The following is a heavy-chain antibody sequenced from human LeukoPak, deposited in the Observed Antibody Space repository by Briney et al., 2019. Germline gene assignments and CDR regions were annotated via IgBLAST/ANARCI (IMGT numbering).Heavy chain of an antibody. Sequence: ASVKVSCKXSGGTFSSYAISWVRQAPGQGLEGMGRIIPIFGTANYSQKFQGRVTITTDESTSTAYMELSSLRSEDTAVYYCARGRYYDSSGLNWFDPWGQGTLVTVSS. J-gene: IGHJ5*02. CDR2: IIPIFGTA. V-gene: IGHV1-69*05. CDR1: GGTFSSYA. D-gene: IGHD3-22*01. CDR3: ARGRYYDSSGLNWFDP.